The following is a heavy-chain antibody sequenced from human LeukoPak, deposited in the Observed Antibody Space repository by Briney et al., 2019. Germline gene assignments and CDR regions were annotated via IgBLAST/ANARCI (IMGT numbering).Heavy chain of an antibody. Sequence: GASVKVSCKASGYTFTGYYMHWVRQAPGQGLEWVGWINPNSGGTNYAQKFQGRVTMTRDTSISTAYMELSRLRSDDTAVYYCARGKQYDFWSGIRANQGAFDIWGQGTMVTVSS. CDR3: ARGKQYDFWSGIRANQGAFDI. V-gene: IGHV1-2*02. CDR2: INPNSGGT. J-gene: IGHJ3*02. D-gene: IGHD3-3*01. CDR1: GYTFTGYY.